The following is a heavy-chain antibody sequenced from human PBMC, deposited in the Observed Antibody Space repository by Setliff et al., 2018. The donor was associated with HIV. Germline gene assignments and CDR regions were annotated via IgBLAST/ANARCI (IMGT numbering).Heavy chain of an antibody. Sequence: SETLSLTCNVSGDSISSGSNYWSWIRQPAGKGLEWIGRIYTSGPRYNPSLENRVTISVDTSKSQYFLMLSSVTAADTAVYYCARASSDIPGVDSSYFDDWGQGTLVTVSS. D-gene: IGHD2-2*01. CDR3: ARASSDIPGVDSSYFDD. CDR1: GDSISSGSNY. J-gene: IGHJ4*02. V-gene: IGHV4-61*02. CDR2: IYTSGP.